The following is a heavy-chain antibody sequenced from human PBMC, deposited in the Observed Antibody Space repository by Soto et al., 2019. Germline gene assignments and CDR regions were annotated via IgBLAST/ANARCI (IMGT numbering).Heavy chain of an antibody. CDR3: ARHAYNGKIHLGDILREGFDY. J-gene: IGHJ4*02. Sequence: SETLSLTCTVSGGSISSYYWSWIRQPPGKGLEWIGYIYYSGSTNYNPSLKSRVTISVDTSKNQFSLKLSSVTAADTAVYYCARHAYNGKIHLGDILREGFDYWGQGTLVTVSS. CDR1: GGSISSYY. V-gene: IGHV4-59*08. CDR2: IYYSGST. D-gene: IGHD3-16*01.